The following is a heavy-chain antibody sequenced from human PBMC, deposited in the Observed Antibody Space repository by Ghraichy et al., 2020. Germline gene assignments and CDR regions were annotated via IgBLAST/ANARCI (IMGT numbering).Heavy chain of an antibody. J-gene: IGHJ4*02. CDR3: ARTRTGVIDY. Sequence: TLSLTCAVYGGSFSGYYWSWIRQPPGKGLEWIGEINHSGSTNYNPSLKSRVTISIDTSKNQFSLKLSSVTAADTAVYYCARTRTGVIDYWGQGTLVTVSS. D-gene: IGHD7-27*01. CDR2: INHSGST. V-gene: IGHV4-34*01. CDR1: GGSFSGYY.